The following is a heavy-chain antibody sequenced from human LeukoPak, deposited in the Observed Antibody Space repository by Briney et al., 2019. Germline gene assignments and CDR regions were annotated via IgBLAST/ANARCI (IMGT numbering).Heavy chain of an antibody. CDR3: AKGQQSSSWYWFDP. CDR2: ITGSGGNT. J-gene: IGHJ5*02. D-gene: IGHD6-13*01. Sequence: GGSLRLSCAASGFTFNNYAMSWVRRAPGKGLEWVSTITGSGGNTYYADSVKGQFTISRDNSKNTLHLQMNNLRAEDTAVYYCAKGQQSSSWYWFDPWGQGSLVTVSS. CDR1: GFTFNNYA. V-gene: IGHV3-23*01.